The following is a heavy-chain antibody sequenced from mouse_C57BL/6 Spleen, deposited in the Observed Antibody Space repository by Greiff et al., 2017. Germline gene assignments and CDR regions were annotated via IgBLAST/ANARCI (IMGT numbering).Heavy chain of an antibody. CDR2: IRLKSDNYAT. CDR1: GFTFSNYW. Sequence: EVMLVESGGGLVQPGGSMKLSCVASGFTFSNYWMNWVRQSPEKGLEWVAQIRLKSDNYATHYAESVKGRFTISRDDSKSSVYLQMNNLRAEDTGMYYCTPLGPFDYWGQGTTLTVSS. D-gene: IGHD6-1*01. J-gene: IGHJ2*01. CDR3: TPLGPFDY. V-gene: IGHV6-3*01.